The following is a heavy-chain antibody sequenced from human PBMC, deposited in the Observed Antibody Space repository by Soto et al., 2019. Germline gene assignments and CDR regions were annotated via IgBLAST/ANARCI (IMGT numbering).Heavy chain of an antibody. CDR2: IYYSGSA. Sequence: SETLSLTCTVSGGSISSVSYYWGCIRQPPGKGLEWIGSIYYSGSAYYSPSLKSRVTMSVDTSKNQFSLKLSSVTAADTAVYYCARRGSGLPNSNFDYWGQGTLVTVSS. D-gene: IGHD2-21*01. J-gene: IGHJ4*02. V-gene: IGHV4-39*01. CDR1: GGSISSVSYY. CDR3: ARRGSGLPNSNFDY.